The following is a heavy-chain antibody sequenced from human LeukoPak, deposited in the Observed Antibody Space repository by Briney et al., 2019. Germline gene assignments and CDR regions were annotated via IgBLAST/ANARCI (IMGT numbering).Heavy chain of an antibody. CDR2: ISGSDGTT. CDR3: AKDRSSTLWYFDY. D-gene: IGHD2-2*01. J-gene: IGHJ4*02. CDR1: GFTFSSYA. Sequence: GGSLRLSCAASGFTFSSYAMSWVRQAPGKGLEWVSVISGSDGTTYYADSVQGRFTISRDNSKNTLSLQMNSLRAEDTAIYYCAKDRSSTLWYFDYWGQGAQVTVSS. V-gene: IGHV3-23*01.